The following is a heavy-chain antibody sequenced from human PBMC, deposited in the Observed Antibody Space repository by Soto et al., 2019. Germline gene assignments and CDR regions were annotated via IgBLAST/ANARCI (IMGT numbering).Heavy chain of an antibody. CDR1: GFTFSDHY. CDR2: TRNKANSYTT. CDR3: VRVRGEGTYHFDY. J-gene: IGHJ4*02. V-gene: IGHV3-72*01. D-gene: IGHD3-10*01. Sequence: EVQLVESGGGLVQPGGSLRLSCAASGFTFSDHYMDWVRQAPGKGLEWVGRTRNKANSYTTEYAASVKGRFTISRDDSKNSVYLQMNSLKTDDTAVYYCVRVRGEGTYHFDYWGQGTLVTVSS.